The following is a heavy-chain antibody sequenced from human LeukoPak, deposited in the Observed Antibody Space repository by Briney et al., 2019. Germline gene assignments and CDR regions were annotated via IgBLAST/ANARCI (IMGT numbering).Heavy chain of an antibody. CDR3: ATSRGPYCSGGSCYLDY. Sequence: GGSLRLSCVASGFTFSNYWMHWVRQPPGKGLVWVSRIYVDGRTTNYADSVKGRFTISRDNSKNALYLQMNSLRTEDTAVYYCATSRGPYCSGGSCYLDYWGQGTLVTVSS. CDR1: GFTFSNYW. V-gene: IGHV3-74*01. CDR2: IYVDGRTT. J-gene: IGHJ4*02. D-gene: IGHD2-15*01.